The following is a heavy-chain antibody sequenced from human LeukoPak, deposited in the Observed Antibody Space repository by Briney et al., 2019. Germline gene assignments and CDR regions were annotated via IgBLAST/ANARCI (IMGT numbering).Heavy chain of an antibody. J-gene: IGHJ4*02. Sequence: SETLSHTCAVYGASFRNYYWSWIRQTPGKRLEWIGEIDHSGATNYNPSLKSRVTISLDTSKNQFSLKLTSVIAADTAVYFCARSGTYQYSSTSDYWGQGTLVTVSS. D-gene: IGHD6-13*01. CDR1: GASFRNYY. CDR3: ARSGTYQYSSTSDY. CDR2: IDHSGAT. V-gene: IGHV4-34*01.